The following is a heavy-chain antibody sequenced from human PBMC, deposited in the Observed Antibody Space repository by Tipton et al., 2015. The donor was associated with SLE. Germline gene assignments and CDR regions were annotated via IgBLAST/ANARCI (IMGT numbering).Heavy chain of an antibody. J-gene: IGHJ3*02. Sequence: TLSLTCTVSGGSISSYYWSWIRQPPGKGLEWIGYIYYSGSTNYNPSLKSRVTISVDTSKNQFSLKLSSVTAADTAVYYCARDGGVGATRGASDIWVQGTMVTVSS. D-gene: IGHD1-26*01. V-gene: IGHV4-59*01. CDR2: IYYSGST. CDR3: ARDGGVGATRGASDI. CDR1: GGSISSYY.